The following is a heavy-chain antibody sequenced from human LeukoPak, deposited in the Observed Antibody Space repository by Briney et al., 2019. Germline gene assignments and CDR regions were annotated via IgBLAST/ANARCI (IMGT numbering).Heavy chain of an antibody. Sequence: PVTVSCKASGGTFSSYAISWVRQAPGQGLEWMGGIIPIFGTANYAQKFQDRVTITADKSTSTAYMELSSLRFEDTAVYYCARDEGAKIAFHIWGQGTMVTVSS. V-gene: IGHV1-69*06. CDR3: ARDEGAKIAFHI. J-gene: IGHJ3*02. CDR2: IIPIFGTA. CDR1: GGTFSSYA. D-gene: IGHD1-26*01.